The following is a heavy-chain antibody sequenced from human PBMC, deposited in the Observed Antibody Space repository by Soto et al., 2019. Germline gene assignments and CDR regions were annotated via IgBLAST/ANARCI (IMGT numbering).Heavy chain of an antibody. V-gene: IGHV3-23*01. J-gene: IGHJ4*02. CDR1: GFTVSNYA. D-gene: IGHD2-2*01. Sequence: PGGSLSLSCATSGFTVSNYAMSWVRQAPGKGLEWVSGISGSFGISYYADSVKGRFTISRDNSKNTLNLQMDSLRAVDTAVYYCAKKSTDSSGYSDYWGQGTVVTVSS. CDR2: ISGSFGIS. CDR3: AKKSTDSSGYSDY.